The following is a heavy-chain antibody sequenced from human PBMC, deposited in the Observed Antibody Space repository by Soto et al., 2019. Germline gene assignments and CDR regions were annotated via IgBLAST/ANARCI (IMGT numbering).Heavy chain of an antibody. CDR3: GRDYGDYLFDY. Sequence: QVQLVQSGAEVKKPGASVKVSCKASGYTFTSYYMHWVRQAPGQGLEWRGIINPSGGSTTYAEKFQGRVTMTRDTSTSTVYMELSSLRSEDTAVYYCGRDYGDYLFDYWGQGTLVTVSS. CDR1: GYTFTSYY. J-gene: IGHJ4*02. D-gene: IGHD4-17*01. CDR2: INPSGGST. V-gene: IGHV1-46*01.